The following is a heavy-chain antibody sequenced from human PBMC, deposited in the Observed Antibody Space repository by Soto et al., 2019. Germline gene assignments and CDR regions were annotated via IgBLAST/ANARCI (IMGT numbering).Heavy chain of an antibody. CDR3: ARVGFKWNDDYYGMDV. CDR2: INHSGST. V-gene: IGHV4-34*01. CDR1: GGSFSGYY. Sequence: QVQLQQWGAGLLKPSETLSLTCAVYGGSFSGYYWSWIRQPPGKGLEWIGEINHSGSTNYNPSLKSRVTISVATSKNQFSLELSCVTAADTAVYYCARVGFKWNDDYYGMDVWGQGTPVTVSS. J-gene: IGHJ6*02. D-gene: IGHD1-20*01.